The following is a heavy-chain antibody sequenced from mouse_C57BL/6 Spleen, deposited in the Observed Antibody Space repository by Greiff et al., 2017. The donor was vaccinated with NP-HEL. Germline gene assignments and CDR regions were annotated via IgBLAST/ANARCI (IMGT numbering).Heavy chain of an antibody. CDR1: GFTFSDYY. D-gene: IGHD2-1*01. J-gene: IGHJ3*01. CDR3: ARTHYGNSFAY. V-gene: IGHV5-16*01. Sequence: EVQRVESEGGLVQPGSSMKLSCTASGFTFSDYYMAWVRQVPEKGLEWVANINYDGSSTYYLDSLKSRFIISRDNAKNILYLQMSSLKSEDTATYYCARTHYGNSFAYWGQGTLVTVSA. CDR2: INYDGSST.